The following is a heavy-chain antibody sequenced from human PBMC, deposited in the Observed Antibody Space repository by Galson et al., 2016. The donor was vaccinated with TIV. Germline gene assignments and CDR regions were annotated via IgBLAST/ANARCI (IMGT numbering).Heavy chain of an antibody. CDR3: ARGPPIHFDS. Sequence: SVKVSCKASGYSFTTYGISWVRQPPGQGLEWMGWIGPYNGDTNYAQKIQGRVTMTTDTSTSTAYLEVRSLKSDDTAVYFCARGPPIHFDSWGQGTLVSVSS. J-gene: IGHJ4*02. CDR1: GYSFTTYG. CDR2: IGPYNGDT. V-gene: IGHV1-18*01.